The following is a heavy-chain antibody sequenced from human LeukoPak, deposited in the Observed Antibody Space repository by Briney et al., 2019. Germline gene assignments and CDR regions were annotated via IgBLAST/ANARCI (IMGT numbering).Heavy chain of an antibody. CDR2: IYGRAST. Sequence: PSETLSLTCAVSGYSISSGYYWGWIRQPPGKGLEWIGRIYGRASTSYNPSLMNRVTMSVDTSKNHFSLQLTSVTAADTAVYYCARYDSRGSASTKFDYWGPGIQVTVSS. V-gene: IGHV4-38-2*01. D-gene: IGHD3-3*01. CDR3: ARYDSRGSASTKFDY. J-gene: IGHJ4*02. CDR1: GYSISSGYY.